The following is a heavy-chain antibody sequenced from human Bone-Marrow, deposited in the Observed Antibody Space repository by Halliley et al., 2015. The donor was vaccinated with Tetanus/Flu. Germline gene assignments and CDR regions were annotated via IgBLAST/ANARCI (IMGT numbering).Heavy chain of an antibody. CDR1: GGSITNYY. V-gene: IGHV4-59*08. J-gene: IGHJ4*02. CDR3: ARHSRSRDYSFDS. D-gene: IGHD6-13*01. CDR2: IHHSGGT. Sequence: LRLSCTVSGGSITNYYWNWIRQPPGKGLEWIGFIHHSGGTSCKPSLRSRVTMSLDTSKNQFSLELSSVTAADTALYYCARHSRSRDYSFDSWGQGTLVSVSS.